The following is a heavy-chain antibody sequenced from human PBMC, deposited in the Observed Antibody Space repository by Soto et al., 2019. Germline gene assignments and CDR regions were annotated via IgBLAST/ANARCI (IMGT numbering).Heavy chain of an antibody. CDR1: GGSISSGDYY. Sequence: SETLSLTCTVSGGSISSGDYYWSWIRQPPGKGLEWIGYIYYNGNTYYNPSLKSRVTISVDTSKNQFSLKVNSVTAADTAVYYCAGSPTVRGVISGMDVWGRGTTVTVS. D-gene: IGHD3-10*01. CDR2: IYYNGNT. J-gene: IGHJ6*02. V-gene: IGHV4-30-4*01. CDR3: AGSPTVRGVISGMDV.